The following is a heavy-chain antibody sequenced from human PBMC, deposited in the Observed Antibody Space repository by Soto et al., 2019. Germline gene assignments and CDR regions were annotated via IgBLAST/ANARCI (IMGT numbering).Heavy chain of an antibody. V-gene: IGHV4-59*08. J-gene: IGHJ6*02. CDR2: IYYRGNT. D-gene: IGHD4-17*01. Sequence: PSETLSLTCTVSGGSISSYYWNWIRQPPGKGLEWIGYIYYRGNTNYNPSLKSRVTISVDTSKNQFSLKLSSVTAADTAVYYCARPYYGGNSEPGGMDVWGQGTTVTVSS. CDR3: ARPYYGGNSEPGGMDV. CDR1: GGSISSYY.